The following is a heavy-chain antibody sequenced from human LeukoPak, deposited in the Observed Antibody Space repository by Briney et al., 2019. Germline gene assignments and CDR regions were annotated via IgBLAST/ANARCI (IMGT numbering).Heavy chain of an antibody. CDR3: ATHSLGFHYYYGMDV. CDR1: GYTFTDHF. D-gene: IGHD2-15*01. J-gene: IGHJ6*02. V-gene: IGHV1-2*02. CDR2: INPNSGGT. Sequence: GASVKVSCKASGYTFTDHFMQWVRHAPGQGLEWMGWINPNSGGTSYAQKFQGRVTMTRDTSISTAYMELSRLRSDDTAVYYCATHSLGFHYYYGMDVWGQGTTVTVSS.